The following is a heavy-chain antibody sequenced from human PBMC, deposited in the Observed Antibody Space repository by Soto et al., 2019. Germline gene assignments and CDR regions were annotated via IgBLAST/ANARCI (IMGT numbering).Heavy chain of an antibody. CDR2: ISTRNGST. CDR3: ARGSYFLYS. V-gene: IGHV1-18*01. J-gene: IGHJ4*02. CDR1: GYTFANYG. D-gene: IGHD3-10*01. Sequence: QVQVVQSGAEVQKPGASVKVSCQASGYTFANYGITWVRQAPGQGLEWMGWISTRNGSTKNPQKFQGRVSMTADTYTTTGYLELRNLISADTAVYYCARGSYFLYSWGQGPLVTGYS.